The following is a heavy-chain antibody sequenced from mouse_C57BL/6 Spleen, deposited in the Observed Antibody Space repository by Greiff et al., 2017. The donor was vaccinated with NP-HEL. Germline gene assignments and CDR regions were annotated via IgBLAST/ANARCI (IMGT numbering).Heavy chain of an antibody. V-gene: IGHV1-85*01. CDR1: GYTFTSYD. D-gene: IGHD1-1*01. Sequence: QVQLKESGPELVKPGASVKLSCKASGYTFTSYDINWVKQRPGQGLEWIGWIYPRDGSTKYNEKFKGKATLTVDTSSSTAYMELHSLTSEDSAVYFCANGGTVVARYFDVWGTGTTVTVSS. J-gene: IGHJ1*03. CDR2: IYPRDGST. CDR3: ANGGTVVARYFDV.